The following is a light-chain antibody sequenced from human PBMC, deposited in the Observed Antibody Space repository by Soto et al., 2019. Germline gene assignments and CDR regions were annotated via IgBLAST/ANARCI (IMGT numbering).Light chain of an antibody. Sequence: IVLTQSPGTLSSSPGERATLSCRASRSVSANNLAWYQQKPGQAPRLLIYDAANRATGVPARFSGSGSGTDFTPTITSLEPEDFAVYYCQQRSNWLSITFGQGTRLEI. CDR1: RSVSANN. CDR2: DAA. V-gene: IGKV3-11*01. CDR3: QQRSNWLSIT. J-gene: IGKJ5*01.